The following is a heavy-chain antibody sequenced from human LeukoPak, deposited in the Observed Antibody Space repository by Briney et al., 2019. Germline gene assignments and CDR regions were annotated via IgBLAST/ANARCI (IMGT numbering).Heavy chain of an antibody. CDR3: AKVMTARPDY. Sequence: GGSLRLSCAASGFTFSSYAMIWVRQAPGKGLEWAPAITASGGSTYYADAVKGRFTISRDNSKNTLYLQMNSLRAGDTAVYYCAKVMTARPDYWGQGTLVTVSS. D-gene: IGHD6-6*01. J-gene: IGHJ4*02. V-gene: IGHV3-23*01. CDR2: ITASGGST. CDR1: GFTFSSYA.